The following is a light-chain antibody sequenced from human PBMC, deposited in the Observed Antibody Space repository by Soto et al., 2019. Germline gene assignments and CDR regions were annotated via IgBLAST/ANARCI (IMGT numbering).Light chain of an antibody. CDR2: GAS. J-gene: IGKJ3*01. CDR1: QTISNY. CDR3: QQSYTSPT. V-gene: IGKV1-39*01. Sequence: DIPLTQSPSSLCASVGDRVTITCRASQTISNYLNWYQMKPGKAPKLLIYGASSLQNGVPPRFSGSVSGTDFALTIRNLEPEDFASYFCQQSYTSPTFGPGTKVDL.